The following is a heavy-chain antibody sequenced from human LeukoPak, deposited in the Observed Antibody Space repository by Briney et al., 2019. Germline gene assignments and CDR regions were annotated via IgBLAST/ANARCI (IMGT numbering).Heavy chain of an antibody. V-gene: IGHV4-31*11. CDR2: IYYSGST. J-gene: IGHJ3*02. CDR3: ARGRVPDELASDI. CDR1: GGSISSGGYS. Sequence: PSQTLSLTCAVSGGSISSGGYSWSWIRQPPGKGLEWIGYIYYSGSTYYNPSLKSRVTISVDTSKNQFSLKLSSVTAADTAVYYCARGRVPDELASDIWGQGTMVTVSS. D-gene: IGHD1-14*01.